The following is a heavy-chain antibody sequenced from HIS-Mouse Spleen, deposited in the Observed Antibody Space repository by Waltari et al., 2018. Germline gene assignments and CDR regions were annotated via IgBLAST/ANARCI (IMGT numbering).Heavy chain of an antibody. CDR3: AREIPYSSSWYDWYFDL. CDR2: IYYSGST. V-gene: IGHV4-39*07. D-gene: IGHD6-13*01. Sequence: QLQLQESGPGLVKPSETLSITCTVSGGSISSSSYYWGWIRQPPGKGLEWIGRIYYSGSTYYHPPLTRRVAISVDTSKNQFSLKLSSVTAADTAVYYCAREIPYSSSWYDWYFDLWGRGTLVTVSS. CDR1: GGSISSSSYY. J-gene: IGHJ2*01.